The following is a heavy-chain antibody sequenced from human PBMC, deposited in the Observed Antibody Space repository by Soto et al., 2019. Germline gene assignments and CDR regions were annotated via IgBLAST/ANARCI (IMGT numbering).Heavy chain of an antibody. J-gene: IGHJ4*02. Sequence: ASVKVSCKASGYTFTGYYMHWVRQAPGQGLEWMGWINPNSGGTNYAQKFQGWVTMTRDTSISTAYMELSRLRSDDTAVYYCARGGQYYDSLTGYYNYWGQGTLVTVSS. CDR1: GYTFTGYY. CDR2: INPNSGGT. D-gene: IGHD3-9*01. CDR3: ARGGQYYDSLTGYYNY. V-gene: IGHV1-2*04.